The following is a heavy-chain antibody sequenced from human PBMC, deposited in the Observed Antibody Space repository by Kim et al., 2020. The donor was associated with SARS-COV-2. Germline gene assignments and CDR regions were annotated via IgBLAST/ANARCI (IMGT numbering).Heavy chain of an antibody. V-gene: IGHV3-7*03. CDR3: ARDLSLYGSGSYFDY. CDR2: IKQDGSEK. D-gene: IGHD3-10*01. J-gene: IGHJ4*02. CDR1: GFTFSSYW. Sequence: GGSLRLSCAASGFTFSSYWMSWVRQAPGKGLEWVANIKQDGSEKYYVDSVKGRFTISRDNAKNSLYLQMNSLRAEDTAVYYCARDLSLYGSGSYFDYWGQGTLVTVSS.